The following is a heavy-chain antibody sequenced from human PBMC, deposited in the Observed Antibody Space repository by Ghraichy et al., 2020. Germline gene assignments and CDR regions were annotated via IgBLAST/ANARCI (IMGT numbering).Heavy chain of an antibody. V-gene: IGHV3-7*03. CDR1: GFTFSNYW. CDR2: IDQDGTEK. CDR3: ARDRRAVTGTRFDFDC. Sequence: LSLTCAASGFTFSNYWMSWVRQAPGKGLEWVANIDQDGTEKYYVDSVKGRFTISRDNARNSLYLQMNSLSAEDTAVYYCARDRRAVTGTRFDFDCWGQGTLVTVPS. J-gene: IGHJ4*02. D-gene: IGHD6-19*01.